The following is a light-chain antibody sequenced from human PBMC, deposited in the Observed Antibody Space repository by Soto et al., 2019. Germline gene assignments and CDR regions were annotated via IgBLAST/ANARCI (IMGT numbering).Light chain of an antibody. CDR3: QQSYRSPYT. CDR1: QNINIY. J-gene: IGKJ2*01. Sequence: IPLTQSPSSLSASVGDRVTVTCRASQNINIYLNWYQQKPGKAPTLLIYGASSLQSGVPSRFSGRGSPTDFTLTISSLQAEDFATYYCQQSYRSPYTCGQGTRLEI. CDR2: GAS. V-gene: IGKV1-39*01.